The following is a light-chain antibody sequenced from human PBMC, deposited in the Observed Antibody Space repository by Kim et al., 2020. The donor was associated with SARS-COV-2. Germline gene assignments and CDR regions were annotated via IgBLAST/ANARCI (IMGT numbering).Light chain of an antibody. CDR1: KLGDKY. V-gene: IGLV3-1*01. Sequence: VSPGQTATITSSGDKLGDKYACWYQQKPGQSPVLLIYQDTKRPSGIPERFSGSNSGNTATLTISGTQALDEADYFCQAWDSTTGGVFGTGTKVTVL. CDR3: QAWDSTTGGV. J-gene: IGLJ1*01. CDR2: QDT.